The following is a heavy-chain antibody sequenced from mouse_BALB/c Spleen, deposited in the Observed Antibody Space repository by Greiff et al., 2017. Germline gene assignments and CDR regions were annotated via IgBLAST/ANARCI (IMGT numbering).Heavy chain of an antibody. V-gene: IGHV2-9*02. D-gene: IGHD4-1*01. Sequence: VKLQESGPGLVAPSQSLSITCTVSGFALTSYGVHWVRQPPGKGLEWLGVIWAGGSTNYNSALMSRLSIRKDNSKSQVFLKMNSLQTAYTAMYFCASVGSALTASFAYWGQGTLVTVSA. CDR3: ASVGSALTASFAY. CDR2: IWAGGST. J-gene: IGHJ3*01. CDR1: GFALTSYG.